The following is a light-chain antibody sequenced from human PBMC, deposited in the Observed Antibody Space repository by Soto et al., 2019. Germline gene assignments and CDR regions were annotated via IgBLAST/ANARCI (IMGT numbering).Light chain of an antibody. J-gene: IGLJ2*01. CDR1: NSNIGSNT. V-gene: IGLV1-44*01. Sequence: QSVLTQPPSASGTPGQRVTISCSGSNSNIGSNTVHWYQQLPGTAPKLLIYSNSQRPSGVPDRFSGSKSGTSASLSISGLQSEDEADYYCAAWDDILNGVVFGGGTKLTVL. CDR2: SNS. CDR3: AAWDDILNGVV.